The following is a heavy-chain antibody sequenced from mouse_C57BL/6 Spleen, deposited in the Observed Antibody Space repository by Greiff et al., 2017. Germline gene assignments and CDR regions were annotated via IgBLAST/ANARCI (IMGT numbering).Heavy chain of an antibody. J-gene: IGHJ2*01. CDR2: IHPNSGST. V-gene: IGHV1-64*01. D-gene: IGHD2-4*01. Sequence: QVHVKQPGAELVKPGASVKLSCKASGYTFTSYWMHWVKQRPGQGLEWIGMIHPNSGSTNYNEKFKSKATLTVDKSSSTAYMQLSSLTSEDSAVSDCAPGYDYDRYFDDWGQGTTLTVSS. CDR3: APGYDYDRYFDD. CDR1: GYTFTSYW.